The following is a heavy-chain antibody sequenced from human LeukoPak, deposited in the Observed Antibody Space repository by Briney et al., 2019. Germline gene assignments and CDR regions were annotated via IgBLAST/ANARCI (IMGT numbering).Heavy chain of an antibody. D-gene: IGHD4-11*01. CDR3: AKDAQRGFDYSNSLEY. V-gene: IGHV3-33*06. CDR1: GFTFSHYG. CDR2: IWNDGSHK. J-gene: IGHJ4*02. Sequence: PGGSLRLSCAASGFTFSHYGMHWVRQAPGGRVEGVAVIWNDGSHKYYADSVKGRFTISRDTYQNTVDLHMHSLRAEDTAVYYCAKDAQRGFDYSNSLEYWGQGTLVTVSS.